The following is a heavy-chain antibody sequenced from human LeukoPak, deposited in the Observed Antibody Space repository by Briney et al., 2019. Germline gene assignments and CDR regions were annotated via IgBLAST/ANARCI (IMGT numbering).Heavy chain of an antibody. J-gene: IGHJ4*02. Sequence: PGGSLRLSCATSGFTFSSYWMTWVRQAPGKGLEWVANIKQDGNEKYYVDSVKGRFTISRDNSKNTLYLQMNSLRAEDTAVYYCAKDWGSSPKTYYFDYWGQGTLVTVSS. CDR3: AKDWGSSPKTYYFDY. CDR2: IKQDGNEK. V-gene: IGHV3-7*03. CDR1: GFTFSSYW. D-gene: IGHD3-16*01.